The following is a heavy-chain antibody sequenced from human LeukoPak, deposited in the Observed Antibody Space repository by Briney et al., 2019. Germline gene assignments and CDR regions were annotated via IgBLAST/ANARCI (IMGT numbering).Heavy chain of an antibody. D-gene: IGHD3-22*01. CDR3: AREEEGYYYDSSGYSAQPTDY. CDR2: ISSSSSYI. Sequence: KPGGSLRLSCAASGFTFSSSAMSWVRQAPGKGLEWVSSISSSSSYIYYADSVKGRFTISRDNAKNSLYLQMNSLRAEDTAVYYCAREEEGYYYDSSGYSAQPTDYWGQGTLVTVSS. J-gene: IGHJ4*02. V-gene: IGHV3-21*01. CDR1: GFTFSSSA.